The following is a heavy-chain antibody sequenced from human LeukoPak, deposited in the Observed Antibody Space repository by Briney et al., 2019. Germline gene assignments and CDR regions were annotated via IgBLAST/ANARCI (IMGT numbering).Heavy chain of an antibody. D-gene: IGHD2-2*01. J-gene: IGHJ5*02. V-gene: IGHV1-3*04. CDR1: GYTFTSYA. CDR2: INTGHGNT. CDR3: AIVVGCRSISCINWFDP. Sequence: ASVKVSCKASGYTFTSYAMHWVRQAPGQRLEWMGWINTGHGNTKYSQKFQGRVTFTRDTSASAAYMELSSLRSEDTAVYYCAIVVGCRSISCINWFDPWGQGTLVTVSS.